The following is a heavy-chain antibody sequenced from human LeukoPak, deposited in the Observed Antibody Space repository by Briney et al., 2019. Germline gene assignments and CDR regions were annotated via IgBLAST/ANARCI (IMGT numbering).Heavy chain of an antibody. CDR2: INPNSGGT. V-gene: IGHV1-2*02. Sequence: GASVKVSCKASGGTFSSYAISWVRQAPGQGLEWMGWINPNSGGTNYAQKFQGRVTMTRDTSISTAYMELSRLRSDDTAVYYCARGGYQLLSDYYYYGMDVWGQGTTVTVSS. CDR3: ARGGYQLLSDYYYYGMDV. J-gene: IGHJ6*02. D-gene: IGHD2-2*01. CDR1: GGTFSSYA.